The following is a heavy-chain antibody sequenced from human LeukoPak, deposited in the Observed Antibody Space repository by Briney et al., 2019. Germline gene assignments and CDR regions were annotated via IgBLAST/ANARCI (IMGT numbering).Heavy chain of an antibody. V-gene: IGHV3-21*01. J-gene: IGHJ5*02. CDR3: AGEANSSSPGLWNWFDP. CDR2: ISSSSSYI. CDR1: GFTFSSYS. Sequence: GGSLRLSCAASGFTFSSYSMNWVRQAPGKGLEWVSSISSSSSYIYYADSVKGRFTVSRDNAKNSLYLQMNSLRAEDTAVYYCAGEANSSSPGLWNWFDPWGQGTLVTVSS. D-gene: IGHD6-6*01.